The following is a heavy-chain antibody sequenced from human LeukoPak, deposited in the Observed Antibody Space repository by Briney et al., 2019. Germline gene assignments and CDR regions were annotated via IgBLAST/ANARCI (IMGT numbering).Heavy chain of an antibody. CDR3: ARYGSGSTWFDP. V-gene: IGHV4-34*09. CDR2: IHYTGAT. Sequence: SETLSLTCAVYGGSITGYYWSWVRQTPGRGLEWVGEIHYTGATSYNPSLKSRVTISVDTSKNHFSLKLSSVTAADTAVYYCARYGSGSTWFDPWGQGTLVTVSS. J-gene: IGHJ5*02. CDR1: GGSITGYY. D-gene: IGHD3-10*01.